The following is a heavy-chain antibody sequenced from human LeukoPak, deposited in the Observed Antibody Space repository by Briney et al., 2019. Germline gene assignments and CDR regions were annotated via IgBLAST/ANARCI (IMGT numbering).Heavy chain of an antibody. CDR3: AGGSGYYYY. J-gene: IGHJ4*02. Sequence: SETLSLTCTVSGGSLSGYYWSWIRQPPGKGLEWIGDFSYSGSTNYNPSLKGRVTISVDTSKNQFSLKLSSVTAADTALYYCAGGSGYYYYWGQGTLVTVSS. CDR1: GGSLSGYY. D-gene: IGHD3-22*01. V-gene: IGHV4-59*01. CDR2: FSYSGST.